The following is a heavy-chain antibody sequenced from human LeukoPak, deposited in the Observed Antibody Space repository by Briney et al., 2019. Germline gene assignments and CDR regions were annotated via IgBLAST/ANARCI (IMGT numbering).Heavy chain of an antibody. Sequence: SETLSLTCTVSGGSISSVSYYWSWIRQPPGKGLEWIGYIYYSGSTNYNPSLKSRVTISVDTSKNQFSLKLSSVTAADTAVYYCARLGSSSWYFDYWGQGTLVTVSS. D-gene: IGHD6-13*01. V-gene: IGHV4-61*01. CDR3: ARLGSSSWYFDY. J-gene: IGHJ4*02. CDR1: GGSISSVSYY. CDR2: IYYSGST.